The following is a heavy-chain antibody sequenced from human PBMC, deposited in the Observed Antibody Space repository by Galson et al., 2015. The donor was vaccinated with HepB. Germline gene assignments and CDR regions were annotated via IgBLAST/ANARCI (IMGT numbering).Heavy chain of an antibody. D-gene: IGHD3-10*01. Sequence: SLRLSCAASGFSFSNYTMNRVRQAPGKGLEWVSYISTSGTTIYYADSVKGRFTISRDNAKNSLYLQMNSLRAEDTAFYYCARLLWFGESYDAFDIWGQGTMVTVSS. CDR2: ISTSGTTI. CDR1: GFSFSNYT. CDR3: ARLLWFGESYDAFDI. J-gene: IGHJ3*02. V-gene: IGHV3-48*01.